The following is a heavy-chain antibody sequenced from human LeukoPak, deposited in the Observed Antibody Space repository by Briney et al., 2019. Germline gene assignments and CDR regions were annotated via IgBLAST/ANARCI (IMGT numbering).Heavy chain of an antibody. CDR1: GFTFSSYA. J-gene: IGHJ4*02. D-gene: IGHD3-22*01. CDR2: ISGSGGST. Sequence: GGPLRLSCAASGFTFSSYAMSWVRQAPGKGLEWVSAISGSGGSTYYADSVKGRFTISRDNSKNTLYLQMNSLRAEDTAVYYCAKDRDSSGYLYFDYWGQGTLVTVSS. CDR3: AKDRDSSGYLYFDY. V-gene: IGHV3-23*01.